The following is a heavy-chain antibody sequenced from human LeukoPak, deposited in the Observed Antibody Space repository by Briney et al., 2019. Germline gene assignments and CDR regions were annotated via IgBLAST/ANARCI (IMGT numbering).Heavy chain of an antibody. Sequence: GASVKVSCKASGYTFTGYYMHWVRQAPGQGLEWMGWINPNSGGTNYAQKFQGRVTMTRDTSISTAYMELSRLRSDDTAVYYCAREVPGYDYVWGSYRHKAFDYWGQGTLVTVSS. CDR1: GYTFTGYY. V-gene: IGHV1-2*02. D-gene: IGHD3-16*02. CDR2: INPNSGGT. J-gene: IGHJ4*02. CDR3: AREVPGYDYVWGSYRHKAFDY.